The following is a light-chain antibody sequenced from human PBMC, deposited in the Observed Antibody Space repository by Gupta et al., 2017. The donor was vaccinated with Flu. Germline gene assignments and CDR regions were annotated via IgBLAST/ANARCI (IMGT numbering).Light chain of an antibody. CDR2: EVS. V-gene: IGLV2-14*03. CDR1: NSDVGSDKY. CDR3: SSYTRSNTVV. J-gene: IGLJ3*02. Sequence: SISISCTGTNSDVGSDKYGYWYQRHPGKVPKLIIYEVSGRPSGVSDRVSGSKSGNTASLTISGLQAEDEADYYCSSYTRSNTVVFGGGTKVTVL.